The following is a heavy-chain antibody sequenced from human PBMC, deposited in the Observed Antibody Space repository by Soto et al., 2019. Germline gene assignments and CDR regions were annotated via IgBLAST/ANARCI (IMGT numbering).Heavy chain of an antibody. V-gene: IGHV3-11*01. CDR2: ISSSGSTI. CDR3: ARTASSSWYDYYYYMDV. J-gene: IGHJ6*03. CDR1: GFTFSDYY. D-gene: IGHD6-13*01. Sequence: PGGSLRLACAASGFTFSDYYMSWIRQAPGKGLEWVSYISSSGSTIYYADSVKGRFTISRDNAKNSLYLQMNSLRAEDTAVYYCARTASSSWYDYYYYMDVWGKGTTVTVSS.